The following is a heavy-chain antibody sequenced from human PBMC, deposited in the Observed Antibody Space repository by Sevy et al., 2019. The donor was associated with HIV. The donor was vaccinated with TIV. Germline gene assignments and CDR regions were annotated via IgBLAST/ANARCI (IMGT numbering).Heavy chain of an antibody. CDR2: ISSTSSYI. Sequence: GGSLRLSCAASGFTFSSYAMSWVRQAPGKGLEWVSSISSTSSYIDYAYSVKGRFTISRDNAKNSLYLQMKNLRAEDTAVYYCARDYNSGWRKFNLFDPWGQGTLVTVSS. J-gene: IGHJ5*02. D-gene: IGHD6-19*01. CDR1: GFTFSSYA. CDR3: ARDYNSGWRKFNLFDP. V-gene: IGHV3-21*01.